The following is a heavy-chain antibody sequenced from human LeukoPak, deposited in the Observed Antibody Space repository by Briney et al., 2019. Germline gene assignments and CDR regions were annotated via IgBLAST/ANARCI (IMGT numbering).Heavy chain of an antibody. CDR3: ARAEERGINWFDP. CDR2: IIPILGIA. Sequence: ASVKVSCKASGGTFSSYTISWVRQAPGQGLEWMGRIIPILGIANYAQKFQGRVTITADKSTSTAYMELSSLRSEDTDVYYCARAEERGINWFDPWGQGTLVTVSS. J-gene: IGHJ5*02. V-gene: IGHV1-69*02. D-gene: IGHD3-16*01. CDR1: GGTFSSYT.